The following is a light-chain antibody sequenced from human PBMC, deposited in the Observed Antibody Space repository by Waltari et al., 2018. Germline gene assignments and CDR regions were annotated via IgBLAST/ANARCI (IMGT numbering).Light chain of an antibody. V-gene: IGLV2-14*03. CDR2: DVS. CDR1: SSDVGAYKS. CDR3: ASYISYSTLEL. J-gene: IGLJ3*02. Sequence: QSALTQPASVSGSPGQSISISCTGTSSDVGAYKSVSCYQQHPGKAPRLIIFDVSSRPSGVSSRFSGSKSGNTASLTISGLQGEDEAKYYCASYISYSTLELFGGGTSLTVL.